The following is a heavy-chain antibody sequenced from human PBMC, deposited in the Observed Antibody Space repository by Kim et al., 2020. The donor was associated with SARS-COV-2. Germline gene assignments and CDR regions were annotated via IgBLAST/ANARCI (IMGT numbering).Heavy chain of an antibody. D-gene: IGHD2-15*01. J-gene: IGHJ4*02. V-gene: IGHV3-9*01. CDR3: VKDKFGGSFYDY. Sequence: GCADSVKGRFTTSRDNAKKSLFLQMNSLRAEDTALYYCVKDKFGGSFYDYWGQGTLVTVSS.